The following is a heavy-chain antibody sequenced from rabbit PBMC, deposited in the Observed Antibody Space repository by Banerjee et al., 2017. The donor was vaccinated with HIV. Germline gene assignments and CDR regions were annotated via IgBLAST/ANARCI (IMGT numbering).Heavy chain of an antibody. Sequence: QSLEESGGGLVKPGASLTLTCKASGFSFSSSYSMCWVRQAPGKGLEWIGSINTGSGSAWYASCAKGRFTISKTSSTTVTLQMTSLTAADTATYFCARDNAGGGWYFNLWGPGTLVTVS. CDR3: ARDNAGGGWYFNL. CDR1: GFSFSSSYS. D-gene: IGHD4-2*01. J-gene: IGHJ4*01. V-gene: IGHV1S40*01. CDR2: INTGSGSA.